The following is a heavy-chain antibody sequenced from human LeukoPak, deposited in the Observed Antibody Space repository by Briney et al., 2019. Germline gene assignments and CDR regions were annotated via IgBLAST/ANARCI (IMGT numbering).Heavy chain of an antibody. D-gene: IGHD5-12*01. Sequence: SETLSLTCTVSGGSISSSSYYWGWIRQPPGKGLEWIGYIYYSGSTNYNPSLKSRVTISVDTSKNQFSLKLSSVTAADTAVYYCARGFRSGYDRKGLGAFDIWGQGTMVTVSS. CDR2: IYYSGST. CDR1: GGSISSSSYY. V-gene: IGHV4-61*05. CDR3: ARGFRSGYDRKGLGAFDI. J-gene: IGHJ3*02.